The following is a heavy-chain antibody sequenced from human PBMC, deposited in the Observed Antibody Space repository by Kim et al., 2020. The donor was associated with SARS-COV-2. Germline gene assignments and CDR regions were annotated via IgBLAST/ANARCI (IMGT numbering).Heavy chain of an antibody. CDR2: GST. J-gene: IGHJ4*02. Sequence: GSTYYTPSLKSRVTISVDTSENQFSLQLSAVTAADTAVYYCARERLTFDYWGQGTLVSVSS. V-gene: IGHV4-39*07. CDR3: ARERLTFDY.